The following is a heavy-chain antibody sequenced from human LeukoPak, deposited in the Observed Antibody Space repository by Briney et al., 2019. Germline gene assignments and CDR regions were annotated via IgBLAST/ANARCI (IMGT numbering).Heavy chain of an antibody. V-gene: IGHV4-4*07. CDR1: GGAFSSYY. CDR2: IYTSGST. Sequence: SEPLSLTCTVFGGAFSSYYWSWIRKPAGKGLEWIGRIYTSGSTHYNPSLKSRVTMSVDTSKNQLSLNLSSVTAADTAVCYCVRGLRYCSGGSCYAEWYFDYWGQGTLVTVSS. D-gene: IGHD2-15*01. J-gene: IGHJ4*02. CDR3: VRGLRYCSGGSCYAEWYFDY.